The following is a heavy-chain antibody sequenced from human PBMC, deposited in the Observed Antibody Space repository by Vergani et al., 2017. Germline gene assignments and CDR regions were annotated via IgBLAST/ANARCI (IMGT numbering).Heavy chain of an antibody. CDR2: ISSSSSYI. Sequence: EVQLVESGGGLVKPGGSLRLSCAASGFTFSSYSMNWVRQAPGKGLEWVSSISSSSSYIYYADSGKGRFTISRDNAKNSLYLQMNSLRAEDTAVYYCARDQGHYGDYGADYWGQGTLVTVSS. CDR1: GFTFSSYS. V-gene: IGHV3-21*01. D-gene: IGHD4-17*01. CDR3: ARDQGHYGDYGADY. J-gene: IGHJ4*02.